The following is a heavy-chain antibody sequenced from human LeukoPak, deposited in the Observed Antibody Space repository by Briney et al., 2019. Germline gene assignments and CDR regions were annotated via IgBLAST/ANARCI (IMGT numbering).Heavy chain of an antibody. Sequence: SETLSLTCTVSGGSISSGDYYWSWIRQPPGKGLEWIGYIYYSGSTYYNPSLKSRVTISVDRSKNQFSLKLSSVTAADTAVYYCARRRCSTSCSLSWFDPWGQGTLVTVSS. CDR2: IYYSGST. J-gene: IGHJ5*02. CDR3: ARRRCSTSCSLSWFDP. CDR1: GGSISSGDYY. D-gene: IGHD2-2*01. V-gene: IGHV4-30-4*08.